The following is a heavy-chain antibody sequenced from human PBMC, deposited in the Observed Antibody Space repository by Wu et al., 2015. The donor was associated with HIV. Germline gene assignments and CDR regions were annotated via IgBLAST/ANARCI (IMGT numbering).Heavy chain of an antibody. CDR3: AREGQKYYGSESYYEFLWFVY. CDR2: INPSGGST. Sequence: QVQLVQSGAEVKKPGASVKVSCKASGYTFTSYYMHWVRQAPGQGLEWMGIINPSGGSTSYAQKFQGRVTMTRDTSTSTVYMELSSLRSEDTAVYYCAREGQKYYGSESYYEFLWFVYWGQGTLVTVSS. V-gene: IGHV1-46*01. D-gene: IGHD3-10*01. J-gene: IGHJ5*01. CDR1: GYTFTSYY.